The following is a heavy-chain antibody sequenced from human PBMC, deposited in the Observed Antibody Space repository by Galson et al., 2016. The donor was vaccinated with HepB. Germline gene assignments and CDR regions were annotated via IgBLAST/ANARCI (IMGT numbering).Heavy chain of an antibody. CDR1: GYTFINYY. CDR3: ARAIMTPSDNWFNP. CDR2: INPLSGGT. Sequence: SVKVSCKASGYTFINYYIHWVRQAPGQGLEWMGIINPLSGGTDYAQRFQGRVTMTRDTSTSTVSMELISLRSEDPAVYYCARAIMTPSDNWFNPWGQGSLVTVAS. J-gene: IGHJ5*02. D-gene: IGHD2-8*01. V-gene: IGHV1-46*01.